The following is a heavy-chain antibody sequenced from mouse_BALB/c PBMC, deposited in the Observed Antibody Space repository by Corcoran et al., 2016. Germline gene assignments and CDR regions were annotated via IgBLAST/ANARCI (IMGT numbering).Heavy chain of an antibody. CDR1: GYSFTGYY. CDR3: ARGYDKDFDV. Sequence: LVKTGASVKISCKASGYSFTGYYMDWVKQIHGKRLEWIGYISCYNGATSYNPKFTGKATFTVDTSSSTAYMQLNSRTSEDSAVYDCARGYDKDFDVWGAGTTVTVSS. V-gene: IGHV1S34*01. D-gene: IGHD2-14*01. CDR2: ISCYNGAT. J-gene: IGHJ1*01.